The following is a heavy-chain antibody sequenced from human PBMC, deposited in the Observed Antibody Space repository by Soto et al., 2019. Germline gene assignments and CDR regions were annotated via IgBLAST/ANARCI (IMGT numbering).Heavy chain of an antibody. V-gene: IGHV4-31*03. CDR3: VRGASLNFDY. CDR1: GGSISSGGCY. J-gene: IGHJ4*02. CDR2: IYYSGST. D-gene: IGHD1-26*01. Sequence: PSETLSLTCSVSGGSISSGGCYWSWIRQHPGKGLEWLGYIYYSGSTYYNPSLKSRVTISVDNAKNFLFLQMNSLRVEDTAFYYCVRGASLNFDYWGQGTLLTVSS.